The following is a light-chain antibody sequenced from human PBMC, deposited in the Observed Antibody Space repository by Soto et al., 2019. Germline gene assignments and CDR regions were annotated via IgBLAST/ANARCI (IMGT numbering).Light chain of an antibody. CDR2: GAS. CDR3: QQRSNWPLT. J-gene: IGKJ5*01. V-gene: IGKV3-15*01. CDR1: QSVSSN. Sequence: MVITQAAASLSVTPGERATLSCRASQSVSSNLAWYQQKPGQAPRLLIYGASTRATGIPARFSGSGSGTEFTLTISSLQSEDFAVYCCQQRSNWPLTFGQGTRLEI.